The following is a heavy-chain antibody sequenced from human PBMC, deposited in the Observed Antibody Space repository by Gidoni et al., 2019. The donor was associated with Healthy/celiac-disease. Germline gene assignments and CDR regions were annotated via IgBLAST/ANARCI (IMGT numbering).Heavy chain of an antibody. D-gene: IGHD4-17*01. CDR1: GFTFSDYY. CDR2: ISSSGSTI. J-gene: IGHJ4*02. CDR3: ARGYYTVTTWYYFDY. Sequence: QVQLVESGGGLVKPGGSLRLSCAADGFTFSDYYMSLIRQAPGKGLGWVSYISSSGSTIYYADSVKGRFTISRDNAKNSLYLQMNSLRAEDTAVYYCARGYYTVTTWYYFDYWGQGTLVTVSS. V-gene: IGHV3-11*01.